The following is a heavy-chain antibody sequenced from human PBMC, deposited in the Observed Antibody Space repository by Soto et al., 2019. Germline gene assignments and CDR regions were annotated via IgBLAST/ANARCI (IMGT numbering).Heavy chain of an antibody. CDR2: ISYGGSNK. J-gene: IGHJ6*02. CDR1: GFIFSRYG. CDR3: AKDLGSGKPYYYYAMDV. V-gene: IGHV3-30*18. D-gene: IGHD3-10*01. Sequence: GGSLRLSCAASGFIFSRYGMHWVRQAPGKGLEWVAVISYGGSNKYYAESVKGRLIISRDKSENTLYLQMNSLRAEDTAVYYCAKDLGSGKPYYYYAMDVWGQGTTVTVSS.